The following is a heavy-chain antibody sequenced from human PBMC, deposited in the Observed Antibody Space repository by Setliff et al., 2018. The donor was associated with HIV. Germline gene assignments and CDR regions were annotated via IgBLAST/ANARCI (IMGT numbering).Heavy chain of an antibody. CDR1: GYTFSSYD. V-gene: IGHV1-8*02. CDR2: MNPNSGNT. Sequence: ASVKVSCKASGYTFSSYDINWVRQATGQGLEWMGWMNPNSGNTGYAQKFQGRVTMTRDTSTSTVYMELSSLRSEDTAVYYCAGDGKRDDAFDIWGQGTMVTVSS. J-gene: IGHJ3*02. CDR3: AGDGKRDDAFDI.